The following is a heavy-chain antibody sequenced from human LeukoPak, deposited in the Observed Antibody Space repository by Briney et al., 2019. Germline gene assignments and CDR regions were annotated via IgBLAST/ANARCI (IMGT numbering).Heavy chain of an antibody. CDR1: GFNFNTYD. D-gene: IGHD3-16*01. J-gene: IGHJ3*02. CDR2: IHKTSSPI. Sequence: GGSLRLSCAASGFNFNTYDMNWVRQASGKGLEWLSFIHKTSSPIYYADSVKGRLTISRDNAKNSLYLQLNSLRDEDTAVYYCVRDRAGGAFDIWGQGTMVTVSS. CDR3: VRDRAGGAFDI. V-gene: IGHV3-48*02.